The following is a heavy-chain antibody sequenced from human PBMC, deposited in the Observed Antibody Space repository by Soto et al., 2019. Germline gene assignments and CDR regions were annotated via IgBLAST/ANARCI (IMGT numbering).Heavy chain of an antibody. CDR1: GFTFSNVW. V-gene: IGHV3-15*01. Sequence: EVQLEESGGGLVKPGGSLRLSCAASGFTFSNVWMSWVRQAPGKGLEWVGRIKSKTDDEERDYAPPVKGRFTLSRDDSKNTLYLQMNSLKSEDTAVYYCTTSGRERSKVNYFDSWGQGTLVTVSS. D-gene: IGHD2-21*01. CDR2: IKSKTDDEER. CDR3: TTSGRERSKVNYFDS. J-gene: IGHJ4*02.